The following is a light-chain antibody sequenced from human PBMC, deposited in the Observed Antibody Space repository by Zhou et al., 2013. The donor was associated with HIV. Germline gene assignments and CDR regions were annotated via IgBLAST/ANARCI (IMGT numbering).Light chain of an antibody. CDR3: QQRANWPLT. CDR1: QTVSSRY. J-gene: IGKJ4*01. CDR2: GAS. V-gene: IGKV3D-20*02. Sequence: EIVLTQSPGILSLSPGDRATLSCGASQTVSSRYLNWYQQKPGQAPRLLIYGASNRATGIPDRFSGSGSGTDFTLTISTLEPGDFAVYYCQQRANWPLTFGGGTQGGDQ.